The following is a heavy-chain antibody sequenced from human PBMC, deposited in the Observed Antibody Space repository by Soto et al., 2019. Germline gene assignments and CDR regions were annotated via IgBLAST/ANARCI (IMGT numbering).Heavy chain of an antibody. Sequence: SETLSLTCTVSGGSISSYYGSWIRQPPGKGLEWIGYIYYSGSTNYNPSLKSRVTISVDTSKNQFSLKLSSVTAADTAVYYCARDGGPYYYDSSGYYSSLYFDYWGQGTLVTVSS. D-gene: IGHD3-22*01. V-gene: IGHV4-59*01. CDR1: GGSISSYY. J-gene: IGHJ4*02. CDR3: ARDGGPYYYDSSGYYSSLYFDY. CDR2: IYYSGST.